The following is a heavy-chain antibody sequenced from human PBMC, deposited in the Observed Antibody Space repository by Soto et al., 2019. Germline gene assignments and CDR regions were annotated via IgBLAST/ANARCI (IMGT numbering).Heavy chain of an antibody. CDR3: ARDRFCSSTSCYYAFDI. J-gene: IGHJ3*02. CDR1: GGSISSGGYY. D-gene: IGHD2-2*01. V-gene: IGHV4-31*03. Sequence: QVQLQESGPGLVKPSQTLSLTCTVSGGSISSGGYYWSWIRQHPGKGLEWIGYIYYSGSTYYNPSLKSRVTISVDTSKNQFSLQLSSVTAADTAVYYCARDRFCSSTSCYYAFDIWGQGTMVTVSS. CDR2: IYYSGST.